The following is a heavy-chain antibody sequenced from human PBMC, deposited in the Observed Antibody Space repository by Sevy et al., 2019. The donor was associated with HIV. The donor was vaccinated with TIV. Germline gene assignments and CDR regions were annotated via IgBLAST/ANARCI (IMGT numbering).Heavy chain of an antibody. CDR1: GFTFSDSY. Sequence: GGSLRLSCAASGFTFSDSYMSWIRQAPGKGLEWVSDISASGNTFYYADSVKGRFTISRDNAENSLYLQMNSLRAEDTALYYCARIGVDRRYCTSTSCPYYFDYWGQGTLVTVSS. CDR3: ARIGVDRRYCTSTSCPYYFDY. V-gene: IGHV3-11*01. D-gene: IGHD2-2*01. J-gene: IGHJ4*02. CDR2: ISASGNTF.